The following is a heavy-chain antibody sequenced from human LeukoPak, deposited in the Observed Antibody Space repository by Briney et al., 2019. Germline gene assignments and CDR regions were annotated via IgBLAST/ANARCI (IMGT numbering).Heavy chain of an antibody. CDR1: GGSISSSSYY. Sequence: SETLSLTCTVSGGSISSSSYYWGWIRQPPGKGLEWIGSIYYSGSTYYNSSLKSRVTISVDTSKNQFSLKLSSVTAADTAVYYCARRGSGWYYFDYWGQGTLVTVSS. CDR3: ARRGSGWYYFDY. D-gene: IGHD6-19*01. V-gene: IGHV4-39*01. CDR2: IYYSGST. J-gene: IGHJ4*02.